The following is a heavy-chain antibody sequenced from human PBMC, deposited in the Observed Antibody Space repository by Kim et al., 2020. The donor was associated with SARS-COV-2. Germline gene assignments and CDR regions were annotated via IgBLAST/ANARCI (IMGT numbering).Heavy chain of an antibody. CDR3: ARLRYSGSYFFHYYGMDV. D-gene: IGHD1-26*01. CDR2: IYPGDSDT. CDR1: GYSFTSYW. Sequence: GESLKISCKGSGYSFTSYWIGWVRQMPGKGLEWMGIIYPGDSDTRYSPSFQGQVTISADKSISTAYLQWSSLKASDTAMYYCARLRYSGSYFFHYYGMDVWGQGTTVTVSS. J-gene: IGHJ6*02. V-gene: IGHV5-51*01.